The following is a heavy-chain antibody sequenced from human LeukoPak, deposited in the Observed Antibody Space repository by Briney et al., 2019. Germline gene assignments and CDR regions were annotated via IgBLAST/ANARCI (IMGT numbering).Heavy chain of an antibody. CDR2: IKSKTDGGTT. D-gene: IGHD1-7*01. Sequence: PGGSLRLSCAASGSTFSNAWMSWVRQAPGKGLEWVGRIKSKTDGGTTDYAAPVKGRFTISRDDSKNTLYLQMNSLKTEDTAVYYCTTENYSGMGRHNWFDPWGQGTLVTVSS. J-gene: IGHJ5*02. CDR1: GSTFSNAW. V-gene: IGHV3-15*01. CDR3: TTENYSGMGRHNWFDP.